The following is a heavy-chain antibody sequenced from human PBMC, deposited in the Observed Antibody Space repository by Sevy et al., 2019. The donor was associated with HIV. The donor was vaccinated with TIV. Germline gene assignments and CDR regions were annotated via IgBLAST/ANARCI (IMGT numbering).Heavy chain of an antibody. D-gene: IGHD3-10*01. CDR1: GYTFTYYE. CDR3: ARDEQRPYYYGSGNMGH. V-gene: IGHV1-8*01. Sequence: ASVKVSCKASGYTFTYYEMNWVRQATGQGLEWMGWMNPNSGKTGYAPQFHGRVTMTRNTSLNIAYMELSSLRSDDTAVYYCARDEQRPYYYGSGNMGHWGQGALVTVSS. CDR2: MNPNSGKT. J-gene: IGHJ4*02.